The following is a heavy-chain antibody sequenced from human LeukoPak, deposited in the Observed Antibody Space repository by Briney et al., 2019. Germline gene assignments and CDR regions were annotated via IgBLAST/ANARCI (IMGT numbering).Heavy chain of an antibody. CDR2: IRYDGSNK. J-gene: IGHJ5*02. Sequence: GGSLRLSCAASGFTFSSYGMHWVRQAPGKGLEWVAFIRYDGSNKYYADSVKGRFTISRDNSKNTLYLQMNSLRAEDTAVYYCAKDRRVVPAANNWFDPWGQGTLVTVSS. CDR1: GFTFSSYG. D-gene: IGHD2-2*01. CDR3: AKDRRVVPAANNWFDP. V-gene: IGHV3-30*02.